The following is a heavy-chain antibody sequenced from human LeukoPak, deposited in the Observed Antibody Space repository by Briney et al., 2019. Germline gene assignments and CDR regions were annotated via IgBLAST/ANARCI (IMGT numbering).Heavy chain of an antibody. CDR2: IWYDGSNK. D-gene: IGHD4-11*01. V-gene: IGHV3-33*06. Sequence: GGSLRLSCAASGFTFSSYGMHWVRQAPGKGLEWVAVIWYDGSNKYYADSVKGRFTISRDNSKNTLYLQMNSLRAEDTAEYYCAKTNSAQYFDYWGQGTLVTVSS. J-gene: IGHJ4*02. CDR1: GFTFSSYG. CDR3: AKTNSAQYFDY.